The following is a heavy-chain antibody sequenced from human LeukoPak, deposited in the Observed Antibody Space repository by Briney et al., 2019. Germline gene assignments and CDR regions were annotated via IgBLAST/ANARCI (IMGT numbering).Heavy chain of an antibody. CDR3: AKSPMYTSTWPGHAFDI. CDR1: GGTFSSYA. D-gene: IGHD6-13*01. Sequence: GASVKVSCKASGGTFSSYAISWVRQAPGQGLEWMGRIIPIFGTANYAQKFQGRVTITTDESTSTAYMELSSLRSEDTAVYYCAKSPMYTSTWPGHAFDIWGQGTMVTVSS. V-gene: IGHV1-69*05. J-gene: IGHJ3*02. CDR2: IIPIFGTA.